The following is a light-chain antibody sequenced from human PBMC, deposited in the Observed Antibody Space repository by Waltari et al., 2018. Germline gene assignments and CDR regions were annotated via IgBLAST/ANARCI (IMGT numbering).Light chain of an antibody. CDR2: DVT. CDR3: SSPTTSITWV. CDR1: SSDVGNYNR. V-gene: IGLV2-18*02. Sequence: QSALTQPPSVSGSPGQSVTISCTATSSDVGNYNRVSWYQQSPGTAPKLMIYDVTNRPSGFPDRFSGSKSGNTASLTISGLQAEDEADYYCSSPTTSITWVFGGGTKLTVL. J-gene: IGLJ3*02.